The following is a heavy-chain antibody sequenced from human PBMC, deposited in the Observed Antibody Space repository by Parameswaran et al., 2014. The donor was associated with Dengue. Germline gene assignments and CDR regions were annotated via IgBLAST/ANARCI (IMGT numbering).Heavy chain of an antibody. D-gene: IGHD3-3*01. Sequence: RWIRQPPGKGLEWIGEINHSGSTNYNPSLKSRVTISVDTSKNQFSLKLSSVTAADTAVYYCARTHDFRYYYYGMDVWGQGTTVTVSS. CDR3: ARTHDFRYYYYGMDV. V-gene: IGHV4-34*01. CDR2: INHSGST. J-gene: IGHJ6*02.